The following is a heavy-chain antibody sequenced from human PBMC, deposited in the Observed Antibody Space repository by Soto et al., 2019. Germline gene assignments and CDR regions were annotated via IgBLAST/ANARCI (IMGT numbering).Heavy chain of an antibody. D-gene: IGHD5-12*01. CDR3: ARESGGATATLDYYYFYMDV. CDR2: INPNGGVT. J-gene: IGHJ6*03. Sequence: QVQLVQSGAEVRKPGASVTVSCRSSGDSFNDYYIHWVRQAPGQGVEWMGWINPNGGVTKYAQKFQGWVSMTRETSIRTVYMQLSRLRSDDTAVYYCARESGGATATLDYYYFYMDVWGTGTMVTVSS. V-gene: IGHV1-2*04. CDR1: GDSFNDYY.